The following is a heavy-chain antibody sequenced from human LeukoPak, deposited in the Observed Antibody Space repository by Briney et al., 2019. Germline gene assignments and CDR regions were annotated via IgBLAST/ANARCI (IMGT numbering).Heavy chain of an antibody. J-gene: IGHJ4*02. CDR1: GFTFSSYA. Sequence: GGSLRLSCAASGFTFSSYAMHWVRQAPGKGLEWVAVISYDGSNKYYADSVKGRFTISRDNSKNTLYLQMNSLRVEDTAVYYCLREGDTSGLSDWGQGTLVTVSS. CDR2: ISYDGSNK. D-gene: IGHD6-19*01. V-gene: IGHV3-30*04. CDR3: LREGDTSGLSD.